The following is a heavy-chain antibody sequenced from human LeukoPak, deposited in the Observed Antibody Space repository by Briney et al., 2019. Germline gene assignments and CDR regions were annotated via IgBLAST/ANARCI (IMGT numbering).Heavy chain of an antibody. V-gene: IGHV4-30-4*01. CDR1: GGSISSGDYY. CDR3: ARDRDGDYPDY. D-gene: IGHD4-17*01. CDR2: IYYSGST. J-gene: IGHJ4*02. Sequence: SETLSLTCTVSGGSISSGDYYWSWIRQPPGKGLGWIGYIYYSGSTYYNPSLKSRVTISVDTSKNQFTLKLSSVTAADTAVYYCARDRDGDYPDYWGQGTLVTVFS.